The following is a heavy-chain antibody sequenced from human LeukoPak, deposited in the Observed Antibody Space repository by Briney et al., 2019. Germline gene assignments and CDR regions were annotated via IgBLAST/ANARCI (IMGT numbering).Heavy chain of an antibody. Sequence: SETLSLTCAVYGGSFSGYYWSWIRQPPGKGLEWIGEINHSGSTNYNPSLKSRVTISVDTSKNQFSLKLSSVTAADTAVYYCARVVGIAVDYFDYWGQGTLVTVSS. CDR1: GGSFSGYY. J-gene: IGHJ4*02. CDR3: ARVVGIAVDYFDY. D-gene: IGHD6-19*01. CDR2: INHSGST. V-gene: IGHV4-34*01.